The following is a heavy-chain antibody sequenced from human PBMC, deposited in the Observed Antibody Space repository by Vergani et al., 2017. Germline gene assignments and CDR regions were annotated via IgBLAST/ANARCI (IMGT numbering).Heavy chain of an antibody. J-gene: IGHJ3*01. Sequence: EVQLVQSGAEVKKPGESLKISCQGSGYSITNFWIGWVRQRPGRGLEWMGIIYPGDSEVKSNPTFRGQVIFSVDTSVNTAYLQWRSLQASYTATYFCASGGHGSENGGALQLWGQGTNITVSS. CDR1: GYSITNFW. CDR2: IYPGDSEV. V-gene: IGHV5-51*03. CDR3: ASGGHGSENGGALQL. D-gene: IGHD3-10*01.